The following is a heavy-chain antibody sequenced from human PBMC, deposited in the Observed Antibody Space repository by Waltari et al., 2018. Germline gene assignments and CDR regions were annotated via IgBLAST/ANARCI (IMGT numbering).Heavy chain of an antibody. CDR1: GFTFGDYA. Sequence: EVQLVESGGGLVQPGRSLRLSCTASGFTFGDYAMSWVRQAPGKGLEWVGFIRSKAYGGTTEYAASVKGRFTISRDDSKNTLYLQMNSLRAEDTAVYYCARDLVSLSSGWSDAFDIWGQGTMVTVSS. V-gene: IGHV3-49*04. CDR3: ARDLVSLSSGWSDAFDI. J-gene: IGHJ3*02. D-gene: IGHD6-19*01. CDR2: IRSKAYGGTT.